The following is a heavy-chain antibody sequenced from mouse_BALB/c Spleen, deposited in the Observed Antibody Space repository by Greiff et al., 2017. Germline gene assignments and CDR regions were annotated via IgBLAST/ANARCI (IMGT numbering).Heavy chain of an antibody. V-gene: IGHV2-9*02. Sequence: VKLVESGPGLVAPSQSLSITCTVSGFSLTSYGVHWVRQPPGKGLEWLGVIWAGGSTNYNSALMSRLSISKDNSKSQVFLKMNSLQTDDTAMYYCARDLSRYEAWFAYWGQGTLVTVSA. CDR1: GFSLTSYG. J-gene: IGHJ3*01. CDR2: IWAGGST. CDR3: ARDLSRYEAWFAY. D-gene: IGHD2-14*01.